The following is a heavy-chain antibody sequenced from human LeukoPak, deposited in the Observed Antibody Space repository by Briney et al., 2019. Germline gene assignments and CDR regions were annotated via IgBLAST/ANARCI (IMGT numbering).Heavy chain of an antibody. CDR1: GGSISSYY. J-gene: IGHJ5*02. D-gene: IGHD6-13*01. CDR3: ARDGYSSSWYDGWFDP. CDR2: IYYSGST. V-gene: IGHV4-59*01. Sequence: SETLSLTCTVSGGSISSYYWSWIRQPPGKGLEWIGYIYYSGSTNYNPSLKSRVTISVDTSKNQFSLKLSSVTAADTAVSYCARDGYSSSWYDGWFDPWGQGTLVTVSS.